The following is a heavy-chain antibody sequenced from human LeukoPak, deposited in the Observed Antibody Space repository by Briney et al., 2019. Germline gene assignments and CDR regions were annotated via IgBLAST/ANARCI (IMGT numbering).Heavy chain of an antibody. Sequence: SETLSLTCTVSGASISSYYWSWIRQPPGKGLEWIGFGHYTGSTKYNPSLKSRVTISVDTSKNQFSLKLSSVTAADTAVYYCARGARAGYNLEPFDYWGQGTLVTVSS. V-gene: IGHV4-59*08. D-gene: IGHD5-24*01. CDR3: ARGARAGYNLEPFDY. CDR2: GHYTGST. J-gene: IGHJ4*02. CDR1: GASISSYY.